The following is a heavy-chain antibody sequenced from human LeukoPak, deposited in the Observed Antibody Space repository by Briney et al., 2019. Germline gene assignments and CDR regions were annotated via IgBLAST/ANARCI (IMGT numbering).Heavy chain of an antibody. CDR1: GFTFSSYA. D-gene: IGHD6-13*01. Sequence: PGRSLRLSCAASGFTFSSYAMHWVRQAPGKGLEWVAVISYDGSNKYYADSVKGRFTIFRDNSKNTLYLQMNSLRAEDTAVYYCARESGYSSSWYYATYYYYGMDVWGQGTTVTVSS. V-gene: IGHV3-30-3*01. CDR3: ARESGYSSSWYYATYYYYGMDV. J-gene: IGHJ6*02. CDR2: ISYDGSNK.